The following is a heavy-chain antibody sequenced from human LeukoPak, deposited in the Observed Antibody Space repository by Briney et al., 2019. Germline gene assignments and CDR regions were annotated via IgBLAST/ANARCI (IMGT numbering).Heavy chain of an antibody. J-gene: IGHJ3*02. CDR3: VRNDGDDAFDI. V-gene: IGHV3-48*01. CDR2: ISSISTTI. D-gene: IGHD4-17*01. CDR1: GFTVSSNY. Sequence: GGSLRLSCAASGFTVSSNYMSWVRQAPGRGLEWVSYISSISTTIYYKDSVKGRFTVSRDNAKISLYLHMTSLRAEDTAVYYCVRNDGDDAFDIWGQGTMVTVSS.